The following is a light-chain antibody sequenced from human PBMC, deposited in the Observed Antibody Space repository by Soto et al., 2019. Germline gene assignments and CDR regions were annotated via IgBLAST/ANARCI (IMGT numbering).Light chain of an antibody. V-gene: IGKV3-11*01. Sequence: EIVLTQSPATLSLSPGEGATLSFRASQTLTSSLAWYQQKPGQPPRLLIYDASNRATGTPARFSGSESGTDFTLTISSLEPEDSAVYYCHQRTSGITFGQGTRLENK. CDR1: QTLTSS. CDR3: HQRTSGIT. J-gene: IGKJ5*01. CDR2: DAS.